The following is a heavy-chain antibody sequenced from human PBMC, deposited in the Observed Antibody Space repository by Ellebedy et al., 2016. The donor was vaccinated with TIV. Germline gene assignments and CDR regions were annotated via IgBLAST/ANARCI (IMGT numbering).Heavy chain of an antibody. CDR2: FYYFGDT. CDR3: ARHRDNGNLSENVDY. J-gene: IGHJ4*02. CDR1: NGSITTGGYY. V-gene: IGHV4-31*03. Sequence: SETLSLTCTVSNGSITTGGYYWSWIRQRPGKGLEWLGYFYYFGDTYYTPSLKSRLTISADTSKNQLSLRLTSVTAADTAVYYCARHRDNGNLSENVDYWGQGTLVTVSS. D-gene: IGHD4-17*01.